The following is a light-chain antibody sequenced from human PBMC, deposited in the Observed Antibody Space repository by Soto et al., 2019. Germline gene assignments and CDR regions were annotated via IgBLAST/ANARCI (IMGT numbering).Light chain of an antibody. CDR3: QQYANRWT. J-gene: IGKJ1*01. CDR1: QNIGAN. CDR2: AAS. V-gene: IGKV3-15*01. Sequence: ELVMTQSPATLSVSPGQRATLSCRASQNIGANLAWYQQRPGQTPRLLIYAASDRATGVPARFSGSGSGTDFTLTITSLQSEDFAIYFCQQYANRWTFGQGTKVDIK.